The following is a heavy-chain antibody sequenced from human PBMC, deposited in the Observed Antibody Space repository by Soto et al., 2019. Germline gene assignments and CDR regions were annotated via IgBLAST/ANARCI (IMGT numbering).Heavy chain of an antibody. CDR2: GWYDASNK. CDR1: GFTFSNYG. Sequence: QVQLVESGGGVVQPGRSLRLSCAASGFTFSNYGMHWVRQAPGKGLEWVAVGWYDASNKYYADSVKGRFTISRDNSKNTLYLQMNSLRAEDTAVYYCARGQHDSSGSFDYWGQGTLVTVSS. J-gene: IGHJ4*02. V-gene: IGHV3-33*01. CDR3: ARGQHDSSGSFDY. D-gene: IGHD3-22*01.